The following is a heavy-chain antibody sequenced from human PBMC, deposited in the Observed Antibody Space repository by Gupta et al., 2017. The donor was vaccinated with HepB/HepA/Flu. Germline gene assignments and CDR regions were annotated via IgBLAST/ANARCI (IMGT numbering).Heavy chain of an antibody. CDR2: IASGGSKT. CDR1: GFTFRKYG. CDR3: ARDGPHYDIDV. J-gene: IGHJ6*02. Sequence: QVQLVESGGGVVRPGRSLRLSCVASGFTFRKYGMHWVRRAPGKGLEWVALIASGGSKTYYADAVKGRLIISRDDSKSTMYLQMNSLTAEDTAVYYCARDGPHYDIDVWGPGTTVTVYS. V-gene: IGHV3-30*19.